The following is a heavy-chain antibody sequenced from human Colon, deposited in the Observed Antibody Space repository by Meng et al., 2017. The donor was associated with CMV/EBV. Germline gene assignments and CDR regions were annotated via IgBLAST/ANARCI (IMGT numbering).Heavy chain of an antibody. CDR3: ARDLLGGSYGVLDY. D-gene: IGHD1-26*01. J-gene: IGHJ4*02. CDR1: GFSFSSWS. V-gene: IGHV3-21*06. Sequence: GESLKISCAASGFSFSSWSMNWVRQAPGKGLEWVSFINSNGKSIYHAGSVKGRFTVTRDNAQNSLYLEMNSLRGEDTAVYYCARDLLGGSYGVLDYWGQGTLVTVSS. CDR2: INSNGKSI.